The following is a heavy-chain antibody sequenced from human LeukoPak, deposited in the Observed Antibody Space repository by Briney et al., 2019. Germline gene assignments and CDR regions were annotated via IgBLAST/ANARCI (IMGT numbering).Heavy chain of an antibody. CDR3: AKDLSITMVRGVIMDYYYMDV. V-gene: IGHV3-30*02. Sequence: GGSLRLSCAASGFTFSSNDMNWVRQAPGKGLEWVAFIMYDGSDKYYADSVKGRFTISRDNSKNTLFLQMNSLRTEDTAVYYCAKDLSITMVRGVIMDYYYMDVWGKGTTVTISS. D-gene: IGHD3-10*01. CDR1: GFTFSSND. CDR2: IMYDGSDK. J-gene: IGHJ6*03.